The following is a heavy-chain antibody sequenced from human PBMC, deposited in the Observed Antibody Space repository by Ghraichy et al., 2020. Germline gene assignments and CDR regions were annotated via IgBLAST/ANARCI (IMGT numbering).Heavy chain of an antibody. D-gene: IGHD3-3*01. V-gene: IGHV3-53*01. CDR3: ARGQVNGFFDYYYYGMDV. CDR1: GFTVSSNY. CDR2: IYSGGST. J-gene: IGHJ6*02. Sequence: GGSLRLSCAASGFTVSSNYMSWVRQAPGKGLEWVSVIYSGGSTYYADSVKGRFTISRDNSKNTLYLQMNSLRAEDTAVYYCARGQVNGFFDYYYYGMDVWGQGTTVTVSS.